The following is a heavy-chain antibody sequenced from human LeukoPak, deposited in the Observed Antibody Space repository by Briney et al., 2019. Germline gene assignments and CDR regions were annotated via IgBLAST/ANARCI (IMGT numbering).Heavy chain of an antibody. CDR1: GFTFSSSA. V-gene: IGHV3-23*01. D-gene: IGHD1-7*01. CDR3: AKDGTGTALFYYFYMDV. J-gene: IGHJ6*03. CDR2: ISGSGGT. Sequence: GGPLRLSCAASGFTFSSSAMSWVRQAPGKGLEWVSLISGSGGTYYADFVKGRFTISRDNSKNTLYLHMNTLRAEDTAVYYCAKDGTGTALFYYFYMDVWGIGTTVTVSS.